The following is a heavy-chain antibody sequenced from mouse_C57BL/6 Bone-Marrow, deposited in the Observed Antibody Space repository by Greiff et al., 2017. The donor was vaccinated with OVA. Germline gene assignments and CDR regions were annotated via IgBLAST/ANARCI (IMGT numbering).Heavy chain of an antibody. Sequence: EVKLVESGGGLVQSGRSLRLSCATSGFTFSDFYMEWVRHAPGKGLEWIAASRNKANDYTTEYSASVKGRFIVSRDTSQSILYLQMNALRAEDTAIYYCARAYYGSYWYFDVWGTGTTVTVSS. D-gene: IGHD1-1*01. CDR1: GFTFSDFY. CDR2: SRNKANDYTT. V-gene: IGHV7-1*01. CDR3: ARAYYGSYWYFDV. J-gene: IGHJ1*03.